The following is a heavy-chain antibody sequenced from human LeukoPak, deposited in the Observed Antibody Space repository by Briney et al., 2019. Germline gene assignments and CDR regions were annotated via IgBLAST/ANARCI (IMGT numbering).Heavy chain of an antibody. Sequence: PGGSLRLSCAASGFTFSSYEMNWVRQAPGKGLEWVSYISSSGSTIYYADSVKGRFTISRDNAKNSLYLQMNSLRAEDTAVYYCVRATGYYYGSGNSYWVGDMDVWGKGTTVTISS. CDR1: GFTFSSYE. D-gene: IGHD3-10*01. CDR2: ISSSGSTI. J-gene: IGHJ6*03. CDR3: VRATGYYYGSGNSYWVGDMDV. V-gene: IGHV3-48*03.